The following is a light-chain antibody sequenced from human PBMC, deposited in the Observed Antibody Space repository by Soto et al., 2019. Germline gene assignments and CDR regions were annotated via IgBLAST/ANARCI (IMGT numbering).Light chain of an antibody. Sequence: EIMMTQSPGTLSASPGERATLSCRASQSVSSNLAWYLQKLGQAPRLLIYAVSTRATGIPARLCGSGSGTESTLTISSRQSEDFAVYYCQQYKKWPLAFRQGTKGETK. CDR2: AVS. CDR3: QQYKKWPLA. CDR1: QSVSSN. V-gene: IGKV3-15*01. J-gene: IGKJ1*01.